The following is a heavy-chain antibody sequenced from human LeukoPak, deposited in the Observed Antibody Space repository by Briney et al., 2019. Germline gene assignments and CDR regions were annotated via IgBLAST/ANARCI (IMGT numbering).Heavy chain of an antibody. V-gene: IGHV1-18*01. J-gene: IGHJ4*02. Sequence: EASVKVSCKASGYTFTNYGISWVRQARGQGLEWMGWISAYNGNTNYAQKFQGRVTMTTDTSTNTAYMELRSLRSDTAMYFCARDLGLLAASYYFDFWGQGTLVTVSS. CDR2: ISAYNGNT. CDR1: GYTFTNYG. CDR3: ARDLGLLAASYYFDF. D-gene: IGHD6-13*01.